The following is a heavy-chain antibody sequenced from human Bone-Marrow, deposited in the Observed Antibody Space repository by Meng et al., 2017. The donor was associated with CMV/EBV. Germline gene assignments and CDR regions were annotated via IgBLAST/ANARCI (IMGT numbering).Heavy chain of an antibody. CDR3: ARDLGYCSSTSCPSPPLYYYGMDV. V-gene: IGHV3-21*01. Sequence: GESLKISCAASGFTFSSYSMNWARQAPGKGLEWVSSISSSSSYIYYADSVKGRFTISRDNAKNSLYLQMNSLRAEDTAVYYCARDLGYCSSTSCPSPPLYYYGMDVWGQGTTVTVSS. D-gene: IGHD2-2*01. CDR1: GFTFSSYS. CDR2: ISSSSSYI. J-gene: IGHJ6*02.